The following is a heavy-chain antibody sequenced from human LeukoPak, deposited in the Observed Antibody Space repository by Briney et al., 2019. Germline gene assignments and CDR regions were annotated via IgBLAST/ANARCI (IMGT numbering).Heavy chain of an antibody. Sequence: SQTLSLTCAISGDSVSSNSAAWNWIRQSPSRGLEWLGRTYYRSKWYNDYAVSVKSRITINPDTSKNQFSLKLSSVTAADTAVYYCARGMHWPIWWFDPWGQGTLVTVSS. CDR3: ARGMHWPIWWFDP. J-gene: IGHJ5*02. D-gene: IGHD2-21*01. V-gene: IGHV6-1*01. CDR1: GDSVSSNSAA. CDR2: TYYRSKWYN.